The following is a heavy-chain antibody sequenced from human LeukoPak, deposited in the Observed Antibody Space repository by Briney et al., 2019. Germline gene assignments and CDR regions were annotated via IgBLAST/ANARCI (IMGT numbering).Heavy chain of an antibody. J-gene: IGHJ4*02. CDR1: GFTFRSYA. Sequence: GGSLRLSCAASGFTFRSYAMSWVRQAPGKGLGWVSAISGSGGSTYYADSVKGRFTISRDNSKNTLYLQMNSLRAEDTAVYYCARGPPPDLDYWGRGTLVTVSS. V-gene: IGHV3-23*01. CDR2: ISGSGGST. CDR3: ARGPPPDLDY.